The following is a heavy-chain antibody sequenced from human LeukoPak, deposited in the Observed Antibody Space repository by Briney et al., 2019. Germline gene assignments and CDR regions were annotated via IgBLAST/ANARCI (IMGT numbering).Heavy chain of an antibody. CDR1: VGSLSSGSYY. Sequence: SQTLSLTCTFSVGSLSSGSYYGSWIRQPAGKGLEWIGRIYTSGSTNYMSSVECRVTMSVDTSTCKFSLKLRSVTAADTAVYYGAGARIWFGELLSRDYWGQGTLVTVSS. D-gene: IGHD3-10*01. V-gene: IGHV4-61*02. CDR3: AGARIWFGELLSRDY. J-gene: IGHJ4*02. CDR2: IYTSGST.